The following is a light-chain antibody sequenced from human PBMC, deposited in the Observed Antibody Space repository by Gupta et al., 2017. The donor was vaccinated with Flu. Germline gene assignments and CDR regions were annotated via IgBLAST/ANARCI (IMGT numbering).Light chain of an antibody. Sequence: TSSCTGTGSDLGGYDDVFWYQQHPGKAPKLIIYDFSKRPSGVSNRFSGTKSGNTASLTIAGLQGEVEADYYCNSYGSSSTVIVFGGGTKLTVL. CDR1: GSDLGGYDD. CDR3: NSYGSSSTVIV. J-gene: IGLJ2*01. CDR2: DFS. V-gene: IGLV2-14*03.